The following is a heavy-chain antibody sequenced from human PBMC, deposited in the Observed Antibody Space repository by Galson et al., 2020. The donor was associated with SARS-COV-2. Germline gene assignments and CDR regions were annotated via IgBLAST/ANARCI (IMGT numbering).Heavy chain of an antibody. CDR2: ISTRGSTI. CDR3: ARDLTWECDGGSCHNVYGADV. CDR1: GFKFGDYY. D-gene: IGHD2-15*01. Sequence: GESLKISCAASGFKFGDYYMTWIRQATGKGLEWIVYISTRGSTIYYADSVKGRFTISRANAKNSLYLQMNSLRPDDTAVYYCARDLTWECDGGSCHNVYGADVWGQGTTVTVSS. J-gene: IGHJ6*02. V-gene: IGHV3-11*01.